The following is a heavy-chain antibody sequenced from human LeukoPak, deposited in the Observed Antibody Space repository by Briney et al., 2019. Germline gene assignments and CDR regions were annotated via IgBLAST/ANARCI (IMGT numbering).Heavy chain of an antibody. CDR1: GGSISSSSYY. V-gene: IGHV4-39*07. Sequence: SETLSLTCTVSGGSISSSSYYWGWIRQPPGKGLEWIGSIYYSGSTYYNPSLKSRVTISVDTSKNQFSLKLSSVTAADTAVYYCARVDTAMVTGDYWGQGTLVTVSS. CDR3: ARVDTAMVTGDY. D-gene: IGHD5-18*01. CDR2: IYYSGST. J-gene: IGHJ4*02.